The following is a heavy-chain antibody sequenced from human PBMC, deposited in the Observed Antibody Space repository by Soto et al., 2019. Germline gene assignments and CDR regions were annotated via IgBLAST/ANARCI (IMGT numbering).Heavy chain of an antibody. CDR1: GASINNFAYY. CDR3: ARRERYYGSPGWFDP. Sequence: PSETLSLTCSVSGASINNFAYYWGWIRQPPGKGLEWIGTVYYNENTYYNPSLKSRVAISVDTAKNPFSLNLRSVTAADTAIYFCARRERYYGSPGWFDPWGQGTMVTVS. J-gene: IGHJ5*01. V-gene: IGHV4-39*01. CDR2: VYYNENT. D-gene: IGHD3-10*01.